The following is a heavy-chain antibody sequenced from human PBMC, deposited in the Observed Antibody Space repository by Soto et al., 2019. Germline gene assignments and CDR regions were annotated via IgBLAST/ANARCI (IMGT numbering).Heavy chain of an antibody. Sequence: SETLSLTCTVSGGSISSYYWSWIRQPPGKGLEWIGYIYYSGSTNYNPSLKSRVTISVDTSKNQFSLKLSSVTAADTAVYYCARSLYSGSYTNWFDPWGHGTLVTVSS. V-gene: IGHV4-59*01. CDR3: ARSLYSGSYTNWFDP. CDR2: IYYSGST. J-gene: IGHJ5*02. CDR1: GGSISSYY. D-gene: IGHD1-26*01.